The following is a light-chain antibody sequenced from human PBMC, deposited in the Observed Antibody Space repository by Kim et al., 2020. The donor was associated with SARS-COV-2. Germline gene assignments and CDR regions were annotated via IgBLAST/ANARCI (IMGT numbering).Light chain of an antibody. V-gene: IGKV3-15*01. J-gene: IGKJ2*01. CDR2: GAS. CDR1: QSVSSN. Sequence: EIVMTQSPATLSVSPGERATLSCSASQSVSSNLAWYQQKPGQAPRLLIYGASTRATGIPARFSGGGSGTEFTLTISSLQSEDFAVYYCQQYNNWRPYTFGQGTKLEI. CDR3: QQYNNWRPYT.